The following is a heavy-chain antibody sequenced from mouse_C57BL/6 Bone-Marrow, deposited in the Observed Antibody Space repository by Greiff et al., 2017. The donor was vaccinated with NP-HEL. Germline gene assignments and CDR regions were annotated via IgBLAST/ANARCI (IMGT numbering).Heavy chain of an antibody. V-gene: IGHV15-2*01. Sequence: QVQLKQSGSELRSPGSSVKLSCKDFDSEVFPIAYMSWVRQKPGHGFEWIGGILPSIGRTIYGEKFEDKATLDADTLSNTAYLELNSLTSEDSAIYYCARGNYYGSITFAYWGQGTLVTVSA. CDR1: DSEVFPIAY. D-gene: IGHD1-1*01. J-gene: IGHJ3*01. CDR3: ARGNYYGSITFAY. CDR2: ILPSIGRT.